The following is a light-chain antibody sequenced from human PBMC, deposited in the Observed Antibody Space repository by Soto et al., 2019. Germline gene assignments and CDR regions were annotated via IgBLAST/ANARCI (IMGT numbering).Light chain of an antibody. CDR1: QSISNC. CDR3: QQYYDYST. V-gene: IGKV1-5*03. CDR2: KAF. Sequence: DIQMTQSPSTLYASVGDRVTITCRASQSISNCLAWYQQKPGKAPILLIYKAFTLESGVPARFSGGGSGTEFTLTISSLQPDDFATYYCQQYYDYSTFGQGTKVDVK. J-gene: IGKJ1*01.